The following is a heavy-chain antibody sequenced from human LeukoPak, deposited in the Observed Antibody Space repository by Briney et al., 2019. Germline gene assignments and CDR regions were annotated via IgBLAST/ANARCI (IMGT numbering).Heavy chain of an antibody. D-gene: IGHD2-15*01. CDR3: AAWPNYCSGDSCYPDAYDI. CDR1: GFTFSSSA. CDR2: IVVGSGNT. J-gene: IGHJ3*02. V-gene: IGHV1-58*02. Sequence: SVKVSCKASGFTFSSSAMQWVRQDRGQRLEWIGWIVVGSGNTNYAQKFQGRVTITTDMSTNTAYMELSSLISEDTALYYCAAWPNYCSGDSCYPDAYDIWGQGTIVTVSS.